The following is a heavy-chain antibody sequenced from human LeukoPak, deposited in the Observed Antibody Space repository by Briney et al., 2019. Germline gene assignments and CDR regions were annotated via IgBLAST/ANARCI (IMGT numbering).Heavy chain of an antibody. D-gene: IGHD1-1*01. CDR2: IIPIFGTA. J-gene: IGHJ5*02. CDR3: ASAGTTGWFDP. Sequence: SVTVSCKASRGTFSSYAMSGVRQAPGGGREWMGGIIPIFGTANYAQKFQGRVTITADKSTSTAYMELSSLRSEDTAVYYCASAGTTGWFDPWGQGTLVTGSS. V-gene: IGHV1-69*06. CDR1: RGTFSSYA.